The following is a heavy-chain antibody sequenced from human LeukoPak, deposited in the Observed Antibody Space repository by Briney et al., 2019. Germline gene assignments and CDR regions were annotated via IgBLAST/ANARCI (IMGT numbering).Heavy chain of an antibody. V-gene: IGHV4-61*02. CDR3: ARDQDDFGAYYYYGMDV. J-gene: IGHJ6*02. Sequence: PSQTLSLTCTVSGGSISSGSYYWSWIRQPAGKGPEWIGRIYTSGSTNYNPSLKSRVTISVDTSKNQFSLKLSSVTAADTAVYYCARDQDDFGAYYYYGMDVWGQGTTVTVSS. CDR1: GGSISSGSYY. D-gene: IGHD3-3*01. CDR2: IYTSGST.